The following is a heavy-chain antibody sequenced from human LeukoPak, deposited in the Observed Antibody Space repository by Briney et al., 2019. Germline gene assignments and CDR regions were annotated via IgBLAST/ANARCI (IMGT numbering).Heavy chain of an antibody. V-gene: IGHV4-38-2*02. Sequence: SETLSLTCTVSGYSISSGYYWGWIRQPPGKGLEWIGSIYHSGSTYYNPSLKSRVTISVDTSKNQFSLKLSSVTAADTAVYYCARAGIAARPLFLQHWGQGTLVTVSS. J-gene: IGHJ1*01. CDR3: ARAGIAARPLFLQH. CDR2: IYHSGST. D-gene: IGHD6-6*01. CDR1: GYSISSGYY.